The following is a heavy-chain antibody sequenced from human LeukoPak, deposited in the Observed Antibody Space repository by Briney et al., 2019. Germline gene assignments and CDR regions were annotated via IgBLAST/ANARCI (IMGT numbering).Heavy chain of an antibody. CDR2: IIPIFGTA. V-gene: IGHV1-69*13. CDR3: ARVFVFDWSIDP. CDR1: GGTFISYA. D-gene: IGHD3-9*01. Sequence: GASVKVSCKASGGTFISYAISWARQAPGQGLEWMGGIIPIFGTANYAQKFQGRVTITADESTSTAYMELSSLRSEDTAVYYCARVFVFDWSIDPWGQGTLVTVSS. J-gene: IGHJ5*02.